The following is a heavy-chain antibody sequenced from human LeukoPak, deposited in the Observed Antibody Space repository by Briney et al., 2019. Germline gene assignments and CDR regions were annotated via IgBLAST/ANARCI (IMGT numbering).Heavy chain of an antibody. CDR2: IYYSGST. J-gene: IGHJ4*02. Sequence: SETPSLTCTVSGGSISSYYWSWIRQPPRKGLEWIGYIYYSGSTNYNPSLKSRVTISVDTSKNQFSLKLSSVTAADTAVYYCAAGLWFGELESWGQGTLVTVSS. CDR3: AAGLWFGELES. D-gene: IGHD3-10*01. V-gene: IGHV4-59*01. CDR1: GGSISSYY.